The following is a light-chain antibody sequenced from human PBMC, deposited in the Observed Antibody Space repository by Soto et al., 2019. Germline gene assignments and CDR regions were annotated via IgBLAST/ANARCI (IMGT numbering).Light chain of an antibody. CDR2: DGT. V-gene: IGLV2-23*01. CDR1: SSDVGSYNL. CDR3: CSYAGSITYV. Sequence: QSVLTQPASVSGSPGQSSTISCTGTSSDVGSYNLVSWYQQHPGKAPKLMIYDGTKRPSGVSNRFSGSKSGNTASLTISGLQAEDEADYYFCSYAGSITYVFGPGTKATAL. J-gene: IGLJ1*01.